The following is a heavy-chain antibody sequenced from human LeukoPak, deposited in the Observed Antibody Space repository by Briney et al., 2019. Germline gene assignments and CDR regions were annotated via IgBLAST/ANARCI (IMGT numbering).Heavy chain of an antibody. CDR3: ASRGGSAYNWFDP. J-gene: IGHJ5*02. Sequence: TSETPSLTCAVYGGSFSGYYWSWIRQPPGKGLEWIGEINHSGSTNYNPSLKSRITISVDTSKNQFSLKLSSVTAADTAVYYCASRGGSAYNWFDPWGQGTLVTVSS. CDR1: GGSFSGYY. CDR2: INHSGST. V-gene: IGHV4-34*01. D-gene: IGHD3-16*01.